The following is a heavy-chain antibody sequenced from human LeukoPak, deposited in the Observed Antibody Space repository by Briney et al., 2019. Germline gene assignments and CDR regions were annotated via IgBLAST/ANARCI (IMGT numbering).Heavy chain of an antibody. J-gene: IGHJ4*02. CDR3: ATIKRGSIYGYFDF. CDR2: LLDSVST. D-gene: IGHD5-18*01. Sequence: SETLSLTCTVSGGSISSHYWSWVRQPPGKGLEWIADLLDSVSTKDNPSLNSRLTLSADTSKNQFSLRLSSVTAADTAVYYCATIKRGSIYGYFDFWGQGIKVTVSS. CDR1: GGSISSHY. V-gene: IGHV4-59*11.